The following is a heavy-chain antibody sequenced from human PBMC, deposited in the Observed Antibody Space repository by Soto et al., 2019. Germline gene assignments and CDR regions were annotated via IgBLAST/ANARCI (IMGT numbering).Heavy chain of an antibody. CDR2: IYHSGST. CDR3: AAGGGLPRYY. J-gene: IGHJ4*02. Sequence: SETLSLTCAVSGGSISSGGYSWSWIRQPPGKGLEWIEYIYHSGSTYYNPSLKSRVTISVDRSKNQFSLKLSSVTAADTAVYYCAAGGGLPRYYWGQGTLVTVSS. CDR1: GGSISSGGYS. D-gene: IGHD5-12*01. V-gene: IGHV4-30-2*01.